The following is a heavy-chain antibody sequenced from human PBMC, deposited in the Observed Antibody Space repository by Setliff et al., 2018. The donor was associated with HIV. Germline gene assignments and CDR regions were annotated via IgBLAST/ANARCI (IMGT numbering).Heavy chain of an antibody. D-gene: IGHD3-10*01. V-gene: IGHV1-69*13. Sequence: SVKVSCKASGGTFSRNPISWVRQAPGQGLEWMGGITPIFGTTKYAQKFQGRVTITADESRTTAYLDLNSLRSEDTAVYYCATAGEMATIGYSYYYMGVWGKGTPVTVSS. CDR1: GGTFSRNP. CDR3: ATAGEMATIGYSYYYMGV. CDR2: ITPIFGTT. J-gene: IGHJ6*03.